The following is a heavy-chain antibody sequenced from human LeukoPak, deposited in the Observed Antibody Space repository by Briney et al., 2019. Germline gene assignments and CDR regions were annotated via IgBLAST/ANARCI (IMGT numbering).Heavy chain of an antibody. CDR1: GYTFTSYY. J-gene: IGHJ3*02. CDR2: INPSGGST. CDR3: ARERYYYDSSWGDEMIAFDI. Sequence: ASVKVSCKTSGYTFTSYYMHWVRQAPGQGLEWMGIINPSGGSTSYAQKFQGRVTMTRDTSTSTVYMELSSLRSEDTAVYYCARERYYYDSSWGDEMIAFDIWGQGTMVTVSS. D-gene: IGHD3-22*01. V-gene: IGHV1-46*01.